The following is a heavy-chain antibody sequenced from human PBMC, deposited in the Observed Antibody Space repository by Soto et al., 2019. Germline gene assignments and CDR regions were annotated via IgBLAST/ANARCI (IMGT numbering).Heavy chain of an antibody. V-gene: IGHV4-61*01. CDR3: ARERCSGGSCYKFVDY. CDR1: GGSVSSGSYY. J-gene: IGHJ4*02. D-gene: IGHD2-15*01. CDR2: IYYSGST. Sequence: SETLSLTCTVSGGSVSSGSYYWSWIRQPPGKGLEWIGYIYYSGSTNYNPSLKSRVTISVDTSKNQFSLKLSSVTAADTAVYYCARERCSGGSCYKFVDYWGQGTLVTV.